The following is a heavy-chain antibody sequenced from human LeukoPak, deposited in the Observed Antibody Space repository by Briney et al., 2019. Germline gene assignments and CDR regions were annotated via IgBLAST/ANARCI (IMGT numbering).Heavy chain of an antibody. Sequence: SQTLSLTCTVSGGSISSGGYYWRWIRQHPGKGLEWIGYIYYSGSTYYNPSLKSRVTISVDTSKNQFSLKLSSVTAADTAVYYCAGSPDTYSGYDFSWFDPWGQGTLVTVSS. CDR1: GGSISSGGYY. J-gene: IGHJ5*02. CDR2: IYYSGST. V-gene: IGHV4-31*03. D-gene: IGHD5-12*01. CDR3: AGSPDTYSGYDFSWFDP.